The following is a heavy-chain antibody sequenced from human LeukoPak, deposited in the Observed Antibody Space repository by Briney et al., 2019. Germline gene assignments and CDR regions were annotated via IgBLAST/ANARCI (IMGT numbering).Heavy chain of an antibody. Sequence: SETLSLTCTVSGGSISSYYWSWIRQPAGKGLEWIGRIYTSGSTNYNPSLKSRVTISVDKSKNQFSLKLSSVTAADTAVYYCARGAQQQPPTHYMDVWGKGTTVTVSS. V-gene: IGHV4-4*07. J-gene: IGHJ6*03. D-gene: IGHD6-13*01. CDR2: IYTSGST. CDR3: ARGAQQQPPTHYMDV. CDR1: GGSISSYY.